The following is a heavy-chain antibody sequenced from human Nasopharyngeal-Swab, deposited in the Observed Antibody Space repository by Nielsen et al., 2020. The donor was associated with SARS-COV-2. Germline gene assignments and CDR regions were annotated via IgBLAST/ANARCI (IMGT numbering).Heavy chain of an antibody. D-gene: IGHD2/OR15-2a*01. J-gene: IGHJ6*02. V-gene: IGHV3-30-3*01. CDR2: ISYDGSNK. CDR1: GFTFSSYA. Sequence: GESLKISCAASGFTFSSYAMHWVRQAPGKGLEWVAVISYDGSNKYYADSVKGRFTISRDNSKNTLYLQMNSLRAEDTAVYYCARPFLGMDVWGQGTTVTVSS. CDR3: ARPFLGMDV.